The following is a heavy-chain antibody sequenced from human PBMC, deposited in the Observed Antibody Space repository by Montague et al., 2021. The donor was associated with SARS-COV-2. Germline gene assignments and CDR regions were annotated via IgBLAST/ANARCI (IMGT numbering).Heavy chain of an antibody. CDR3: ARVPPYYYDSSGYYSGAFDI. D-gene: IGHD3-22*01. J-gene: IGHJ3*02. V-gene: IGHV4-61*02. Sequence: TLSLTCTVSGGPISSGSYYWSWIRQPAGKGLEWIGRIYTSGSTNYNPSLKSRVTISVDTSKNQFSLKLSSVTAADTAVYYCARVPPYYYDSSGYYSGAFDIWGQGTVDTVSS. CDR2: IYTSGST. CDR1: GGPISSGSYY.